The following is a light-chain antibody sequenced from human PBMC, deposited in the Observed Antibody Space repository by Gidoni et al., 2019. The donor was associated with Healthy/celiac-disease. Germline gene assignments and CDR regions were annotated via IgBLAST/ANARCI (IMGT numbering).Light chain of an antibody. V-gene: IGKV1-5*03. CDR1: QSISSR. Sequence: DIQMTHSPSTLSASVGDRVTITCRASQSISSRLAWYQQKPGKAPKLLIYKASSLESGVPSRFSGSGSGTEFTLTISSLKPDDFATYSCQQYNSYSPYTFGQGTKLEIK. CDR2: KAS. J-gene: IGKJ2*01. CDR3: QQYNSYSPYT.